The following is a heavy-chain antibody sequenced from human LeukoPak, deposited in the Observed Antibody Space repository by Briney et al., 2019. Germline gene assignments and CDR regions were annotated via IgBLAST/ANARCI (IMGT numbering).Heavy chain of an antibody. J-gene: IGHJ4*02. CDR3: APIGGWGTYPLDH. V-gene: IGHV3-7*03. CDR2: INQDGSDI. CDR1: GFTFNTYR. Sequence: GGSLRLSCAASGFTFNTYRMIWVRQAPGKGLEWVANINQDGSDIHCVNSVKGRFTISRDNSKNTLYLQMNSLRVDDTAVYYCAPIGGWGTYPLDHWGQGPLVTVSS. D-gene: IGHD3-16*01.